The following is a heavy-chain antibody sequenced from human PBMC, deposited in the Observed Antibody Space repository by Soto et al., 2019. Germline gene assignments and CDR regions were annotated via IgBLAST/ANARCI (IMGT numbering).Heavy chain of an antibody. D-gene: IGHD6-25*01. CDR3: AKDPSGYADGYYYCYYMDV. CDR1: GFSFSSYA. J-gene: IGHJ6*03. V-gene: IGHV3-23*01. Sequence: GSLRLSCAASGFSFSSYAMSWVRQAPGKGLEWVSTISGSGGSTYYAGSVKGRFTISRDNSKNTVYVQMNSLRGEDTAVYYCAKDPSGYADGYYYCYYMDVWGKGTTVTVSS. CDR2: ISGSGGST.